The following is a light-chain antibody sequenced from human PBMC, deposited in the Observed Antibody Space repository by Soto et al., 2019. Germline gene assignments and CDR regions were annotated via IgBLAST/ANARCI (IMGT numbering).Light chain of an antibody. Sequence: QSALTQPASVAGSPGQSITISCTGTSSDIGGSSLVAWYQQHPCTAPKLIIYEGTKRPSGVSNRFSGSKSGNTASLTISGLQAEDAADYYCSSYAGSRISVMFGEETKRTGL. CDR2: EGT. CDR1: SSDIGGSSL. V-gene: IGLV2-23*01. CDR3: SSYAGSRISVM. J-gene: IGLJ3*02.